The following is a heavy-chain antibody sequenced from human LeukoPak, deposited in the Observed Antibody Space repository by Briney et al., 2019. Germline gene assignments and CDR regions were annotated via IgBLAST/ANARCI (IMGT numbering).Heavy chain of an antibody. D-gene: IGHD1-26*01. J-gene: IGHJ5*02. Sequence: SETLSLTCTVSGGSISSSSYYWGWIRQPPGKGLEWIGSIYYSGSTYYNPSLKSRVTMSVDTSKNQFSLKLSSVTAADTAVYYCARVMWELPEPSWFDPWGQGTLVTVSS. CDR1: GGSISSSSYY. CDR3: ARVMWELPEPSWFDP. CDR2: IYYSGST. V-gene: IGHV4-39*07.